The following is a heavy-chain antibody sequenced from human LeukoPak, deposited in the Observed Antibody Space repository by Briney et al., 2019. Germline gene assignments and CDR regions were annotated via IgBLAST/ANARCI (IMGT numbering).Heavy chain of an antibody. Sequence: GESLKISCKGSGYTVTNRWIGWVRQTPGKGLGWMGIIYPGDSDTRYNPSFQGQVTISADKSIGTAYLQWSSLEASDTGIYYCTRRGPSSEYFDHWGQGTLFTVSS. V-gene: IGHV5-51*01. CDR3: TRRGPSSEYFDH. J-gene: IGHJ4*02. CDR2: IYPGDSDT. D-gene: IGHD3-16*01. CDR1: GYTVTNRW.